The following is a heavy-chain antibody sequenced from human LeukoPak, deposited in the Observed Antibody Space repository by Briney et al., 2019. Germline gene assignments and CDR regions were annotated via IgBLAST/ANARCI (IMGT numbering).Heavy chain of an antibody. CDR2: ISWSSGSI. V-gene: IGHV3-9*03. CDR3: AKGSYSSGSNYFDY. Sequence: GRSLRLSCAASGFTFDDYAMHWVRQAPGKGLKWVSGISWSSGSIGYADSVKGRFTISRDNAKNSLYLQMNSLRAEDMALYYCAKGSYSSGSNYFDYWGQGTLVTVSS. J-gene: IGHJ4*02. D-gene: IGHD6-19*01. CDR1: GFTFDDYA.